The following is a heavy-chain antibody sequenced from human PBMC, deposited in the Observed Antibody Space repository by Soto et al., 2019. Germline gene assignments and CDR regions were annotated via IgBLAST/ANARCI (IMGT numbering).Heavy chain of an antibody. Sequence: PGGSLRLSCAASGFTFSSYGMHWVRQAPGKGLEWVAVISYDGSNKYYADSVKGRFTISRDNSKNTLYLQMNSLRAEDTAVYYCAKDVGNYASYYYYYYGMDVWGQGTTVTVSS. V-gene: IGHV3-30*18. CDR2: ISYDGSNK. J-gene: IGHJ6*02. CDR3: AKDVGNYASYYYYYYGMDV. CDR1: GFTFSSYG. D-gene: IGHD4-4*01.